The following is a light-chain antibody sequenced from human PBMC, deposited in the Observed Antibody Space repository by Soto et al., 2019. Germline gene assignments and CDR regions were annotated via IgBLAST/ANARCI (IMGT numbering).Light chain of an antibody. CDR2: KAS. CDR1: QSISSW. J-gene: IGKJ4*01. Sequence: DIQMTQSPSTLSASVGDRVTITCRAGQSISSWLAWYQQKPGKAPKLLIYKASSLESGVPSRFSGSGSGPEFTLTISSLQPDDFATYYCQHYNSYSTFGGGTKVEIK. CDR3: QHYNSYST. V-gene: IGKV1-5*03.